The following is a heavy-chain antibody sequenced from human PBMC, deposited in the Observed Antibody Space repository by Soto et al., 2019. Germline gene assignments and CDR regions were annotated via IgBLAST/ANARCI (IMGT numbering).Heavy chain of an antibody. D-gene: IGHD3-3*02. Sequence: QVQLVQSGAEVKKPGSSVKVSCKASGGTFNSYAISWVRQAPGQGLEWMGGIIPIFGTANYAQNYQGRVAITADESTSAAYMQLTSLRSEDTAVYYCALLAFRDGNNSKNNSGMDVWGQGPTVTVSS. CDR2: IIPIFGTA. CDR3: ALLAFRDGNNSKNNSGMDV. CDR1: GGTFNSYA. V-gene: IGHV1-69*01. J-gene: IGHJ6*02.